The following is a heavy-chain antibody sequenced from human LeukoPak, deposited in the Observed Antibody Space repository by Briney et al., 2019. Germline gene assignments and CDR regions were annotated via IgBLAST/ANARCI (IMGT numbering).Heavy chain of an antibody. CDR2: INLDGSEK. J-gene: IGHJ4*02. CDR3: ARDRYCSSTSCFHEGY. D-gene: IGHD2-2*01. Sequence: GGSLRLSCAASGFTFRSHWMSWVRQAPGKGLEWVANINLDGSEKYYVDSVMGRFAVSRDNAENSLYLQINSLRAEDTAVYYCARDRYCSSTSCFHEGYWGQGTLVTISS. CDR1: GFTFRSHW. V-gene: IGHV3-7*01.